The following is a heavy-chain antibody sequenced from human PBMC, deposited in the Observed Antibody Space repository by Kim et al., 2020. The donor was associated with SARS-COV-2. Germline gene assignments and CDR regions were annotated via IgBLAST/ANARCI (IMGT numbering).Heavy chain of an antibody. J-gene: IGHJ4*02. CDR2: ISGSGDNT. D-gene: IGHD3-9*01. V-gene: IGHV3-23*01. CDR3: AKGATLSAYSAHDY. CDR1: GFTFSSYA. Sequence: GGSLRLSCAASGFTFSSYAMNWVRQAPGKGLEWVSVISGSGDNTYYADSVKGRFTISRDNSENTLFLQMNSLRADDTAVYYCAKGATLSAYSAHDYWGQGTLVTVSS.